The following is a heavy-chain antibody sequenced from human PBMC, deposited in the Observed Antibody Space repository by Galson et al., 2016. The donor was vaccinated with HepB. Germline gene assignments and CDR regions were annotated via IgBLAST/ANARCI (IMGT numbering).Heavy chain of an antibody. CDR2: VYYRSTWYN. Sequence: CAISGDSVSNNIAAWNWIRQSPSRGLQWLGRVYYRSTWYNDYAVSVRSRRTINPDTSKNQLSLQLSSVTPEDTAVYYCERAGGLNENFHFDYWGQGTLVTVSS. J-gene: IGHJ4*02. D-gene: IGHD1-1*01. CDR3: ERAGGLNENFHFDY. CDR1: GDSVSNNIAA. V-gene: IGHV6-1*01.